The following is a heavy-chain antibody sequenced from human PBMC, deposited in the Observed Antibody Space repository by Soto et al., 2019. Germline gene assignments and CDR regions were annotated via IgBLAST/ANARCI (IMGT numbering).Heavy chain of an antibody. D-gene: IGHD3-10*01. CDR3: AKDRYGSGSYYDLFDY. CDR2: ISGSGGST. CDR1: GFTFSSYA. V-gene: IGHV3-23*01. Sequence: EVLLLESGGGLVQPGGSLRLSCAASGFTFSSYAMSWVRQAPGKGLEWVSAISGSGGSTYYADSVKGRFTISRDNSKNTLYLQMNSLRAEDTAVYYCAKDRYGSGSYYDLFDYWGQGTLVTVSS. J-gene: IGHJ4*02.